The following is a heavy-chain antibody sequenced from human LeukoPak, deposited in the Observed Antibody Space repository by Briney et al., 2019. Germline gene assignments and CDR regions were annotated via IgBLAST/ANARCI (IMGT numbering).Heavy chain of an antibody. CDR1: GYTFTSYG. Sequence: GASVKVSCKASGYTFTSYGISWVRQAPGQGLEWMGWISAYNGNTNYAQKLQGRATMTTDTSTSTAYMELRSLRSDDTAVYYCARVLYGSGSYHPSVWGQGTLVTVSS. D-gene: IGHD3-10*01. J-gene: IGHJ4*02. V-gene: IGHV1-18*01. CDR3: ARVLYGSGSYHPSV. CDR2: ISAYNGNT.